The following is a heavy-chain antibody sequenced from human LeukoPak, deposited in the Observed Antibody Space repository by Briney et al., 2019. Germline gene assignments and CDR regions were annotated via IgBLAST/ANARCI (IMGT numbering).Heavy chain of an antibody. CDR1: GGSISSYY. J-gene: IGHJ3*02. Sequence: SETLSLTCTVSGGSISSYYWSWIRQPAGKGLEWIGRIYTSGSTNYNPSLKSRVTISVDTSKNQFSLKLSSVTAADTAVYYCARHAHYDFWSGYYCYAFDIWGQGTMVTVSS. CDR2: IYTSGST. V-gene: IGHV4-4*07. D-gene: IGHD3-3*01. CDR3: ARHAHYDFWSGYYCYAFDI.